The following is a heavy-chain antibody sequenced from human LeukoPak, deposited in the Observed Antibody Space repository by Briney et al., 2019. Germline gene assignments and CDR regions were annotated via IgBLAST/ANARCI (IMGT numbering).Heavy chain of an antibody. CDR2: IYYSGST. V-gene: IGHV4-39*07. CDR1: GGSISSSSYY. J-gene: IGHJ5*02. Sequence: SETLSLTCTVSGGSISSSSYYWGWIRQPPGKGLEWIGSIYYSGSTYYNPSLKSRVTISVDTSKNQFSLKLSSVTAADTAVYYCAREEPGITMVRGVISAWGQGTLVTVSS. D-gene: IGHD3-10*01. CDR3: AREEPGITMVRGVISA.